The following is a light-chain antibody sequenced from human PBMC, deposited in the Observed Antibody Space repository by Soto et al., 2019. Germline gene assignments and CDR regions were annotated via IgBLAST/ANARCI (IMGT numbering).Light chain of an antibody. CDR1: QSVDSNY. CDR2: GAS. Sequence: EIVLTQSPGTLSLSPGERATLSCRASQSVDSNYLAWYQQKPGQAPRLLFYGASNRANGIPDRLRGSGSGTGFTLIISRFEPAGFAMYYWHQCRSPPPGTFGGATKVEIQ. V-gene: IGKV3-20*01. CDR3: HQCRSPPPGT. J-gene: IGKJ4*01.